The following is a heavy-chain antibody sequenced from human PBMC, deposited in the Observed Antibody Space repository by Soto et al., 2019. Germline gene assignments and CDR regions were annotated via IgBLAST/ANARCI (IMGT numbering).Heavy chain of an antibody. Sequence: EVQVVESGGGLVQPGGSLTLSCAASGFTFSDSAMHWVRQASGKGLEWLGRIRSKANNCATAYAASVKGRFTISRDDAKNTVYLQMNSLNSEDTAVYYCTRRSEYDSGGYYYAYDYWGQGTRVTVSS. CDR2: IRSKANNCAT. D-gene: IGHD3-22*01. V-gene: IGHV3-73*02. J-gene: IGHJ4*02. CDR1: GFTFSDSA. CDR3: TRRSEYDSGGYYYAYDY.